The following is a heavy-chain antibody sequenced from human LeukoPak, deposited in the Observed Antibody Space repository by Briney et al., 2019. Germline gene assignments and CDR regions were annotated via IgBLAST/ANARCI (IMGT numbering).Heavy chain of an antibody. Sequence: GRSLRLSCAASGFTFSSYGMHWVRQAPGKGLEWVAVISYDGSNKYYADSVKGRFTISRDNSKNTLYLQMNSLRAEDTAVYYCAKDSSPLYDDVWGSHNWFDPWGQGTLVTVSS. CDR3: AKDSSPLYDDVWGSHNWFDP. CDR2: ISYDGSNK. CDR1: GFTFSSYG. V-gene: IGHV3-30*18. D-gene: IGHD3-16*01. J-gene: IGHJ5*02.